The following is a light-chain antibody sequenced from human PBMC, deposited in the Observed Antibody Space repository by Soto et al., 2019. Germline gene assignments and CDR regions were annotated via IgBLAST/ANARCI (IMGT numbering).Light chain of an antibody. V-gene: IGLV2-14*01. CDR1: SSDVGGYNY. Sequence: QSVLTQPASVSGSPGQSITISCTGTSSDVGGYNYVSWYQQHPGKAPKLMIYDVSNRPSGVSNRFSVSKSGNTASLTISGLQAEDEADYYCSSYTSSSLYVFGTGTKVTVL. CDR2: DVS. J-gene: IGLJ1*01. CDR3: SSYTSSSLYV.